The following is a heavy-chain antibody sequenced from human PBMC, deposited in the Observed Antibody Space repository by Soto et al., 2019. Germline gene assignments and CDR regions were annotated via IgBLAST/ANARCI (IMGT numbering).Heavy chain of an antibody. CDR2: IYYSGST. CDR1: GGSISSSSYY. Sequence: SETLSLTCTVSGGSISSSSYYWGWIRQPPGKGLEWIGSIYYSGSTYYNQSLKSRFTISGDKSKNQFSLKLSSVTAADTAVYYCATMGYDSSGYFYGMDGWGQGTTVTVSS. V-gene: IGHV4-39*07. D-gene: IGHD3-22*01. J-gene: IGHJ6*02. CDR3: ATMGYDSSGYFYGMDG.